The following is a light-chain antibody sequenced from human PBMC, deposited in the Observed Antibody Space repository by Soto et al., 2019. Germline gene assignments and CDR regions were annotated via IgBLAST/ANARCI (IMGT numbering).Light chain of an antibody. V-gene: IGKV3-15*01. CDR3: QQYNKWPLFT. Sequence: ETVMTQSPATLSVSPGERATLSCRASLSVGSNLAWYQQRPGQAPRLLIDGASTRATGIPVRFSGSGSGTEFTLTISSLQSEDFGLYYCQQYNKWPLFTFGPGTRVDMK. CDR1: LSVGSN. J-gene: IGKJ3*01. CDR2: GAS.